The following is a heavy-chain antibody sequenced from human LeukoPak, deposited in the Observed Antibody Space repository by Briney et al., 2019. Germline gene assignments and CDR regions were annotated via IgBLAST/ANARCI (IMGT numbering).Heavy chain of an antibody. CDR1: GYTFTSYG. V-gene: IGHV1-18*01. J-gene: IGHJ3*02. Sequence: GASVKVSCKASGYTFTSYGINWVRQAPGQGLEWMGWISAYNGNTNYAQKLQGRVTMTTDTSTSTAYMELRSLRSDDTAVYYCARCAGSYGNDAFDIWGQGTMVTVSS. D-gene: IGHD1-26*01. CDR3: ARCAGSYGNDAFDI. CDR2: ISAYNGNT.